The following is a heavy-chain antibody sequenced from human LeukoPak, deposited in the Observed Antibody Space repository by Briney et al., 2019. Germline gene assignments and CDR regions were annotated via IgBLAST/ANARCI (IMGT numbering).Heavy chain of an antibody. J-gene: IGHJ5*02. Sequence: SQTLSLTCTVSGGSISSGDYYWSWIRQPPGKGLEWIGYTYYSGSTYYNPSLKSRVTISVDTSKNQFSLKLSSVTAADTAVYYCARDRYDILTGYPAQYNWFDPWGQGTLVTVSS. D-gene: IGHD3-9*01. CDR2: TYYSGST. CDR1: GGSISSGDYY. V-gene: IGHV4-30-4*08. CDR3: ARDRYDILTGYPAQYNWFDP.